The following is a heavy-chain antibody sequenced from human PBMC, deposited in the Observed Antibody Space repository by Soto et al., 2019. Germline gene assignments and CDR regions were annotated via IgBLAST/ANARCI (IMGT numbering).Heavy chain of an antibody. CDR1: GYNFGSYA. Sequence: DVHLLESGGGLVQPGGSLRLSCVASGYNFGSYAMMWVRQAPGKGLEWISTIGGGGIGSYYADSVKGRVTISRDNSKKTLFLQMNSLRAEDTGVYYCAKDPRLELRGVDSWGQGTQVTVSS. V-gene: IGHV3-23*01. CDR3: AKDPRLELRGVDS. CDR2: IGGGGIGS. J-gene: IGHJ4*02. D-gene: IGHD1-7*01.